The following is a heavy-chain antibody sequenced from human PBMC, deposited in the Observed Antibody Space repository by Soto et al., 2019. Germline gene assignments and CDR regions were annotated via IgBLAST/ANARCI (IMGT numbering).Heavy chain of an antibody. J-gene: IGHJ6*02. CDR1: GYTFTSSD. CDR3: ARWPDGYYYYGMDV. Sequence: QVQLVQSGAEVKKPGASVKVSCKASGYTFTSSDINWVRQATGQGLEWMGWMNPNSGNTGYAQTFQGRVTMTRNTSISTAYMELSSLRSEDTAVYYCARWPDGYYYYGMDVWGQGTTVTVSS. CDR2: MNPNSGNT. V-gene: IGHV1-8*01.